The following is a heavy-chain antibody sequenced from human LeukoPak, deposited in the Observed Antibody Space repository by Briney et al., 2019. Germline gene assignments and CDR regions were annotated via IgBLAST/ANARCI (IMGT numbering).Heavy chain of an antibody. D-gene: IGHD3-16*01. CDR3: ARTPSFDVWGSYDWFDP. CDR2: IYTSGST. CDR1: GSSISSYY. Sequence: PSETLSLTCTVSGSSISSYYWNWIRQPAGKGLEWIGRIYTSGSTNYNPSLKSRVTISVDKSKNQFSLKLSSVTAADTAVYYCARTPSFDVWGSYDWFDPWGREPWSPSPQ. J-gene: IGHJ5*02. V-gene: IGHV4-4*07.